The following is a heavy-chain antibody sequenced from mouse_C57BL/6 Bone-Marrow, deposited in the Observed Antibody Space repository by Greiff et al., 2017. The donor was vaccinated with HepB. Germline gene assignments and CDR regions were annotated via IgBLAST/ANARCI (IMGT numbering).Heavy chain of an antibody. D-gene: IGHD2-4*01. CDR1: GFTFSDYG. CDR3: ARPYDYDVWFAY. J-gene: IGHJ3*01. V-gene: IGHV5-17*01. Sequence: DVMLVESGGGLVKPGGSLKLSCAASGFTFSDYGMHWVRQAPEKGLEWVAYISSGSSTIYYADTVKGRFTISRDNAKNTLFLQMTSLRSEDTAMYYCARPYDYDVWFAYWGQGTLVTVSA. CDR2: ISSGSSTI.